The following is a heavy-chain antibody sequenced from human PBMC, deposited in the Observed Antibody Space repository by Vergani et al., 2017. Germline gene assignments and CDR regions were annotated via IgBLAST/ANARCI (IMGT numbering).Heavy chain of an antibody. D-gene: IGHD5-24*01. CDR2: IYYSGST. V-gene: IGHV4-59*01. Sequence: QVQLQESGPGLVKPSETLSLTCTVSGGSISRYYWSWIRQPPGQGLEWIGYIYYSGSTNYNPSLKSRVTISVDTSKNQFSLKLSSVTAADTAVYYCARGEMATVFDYWGQGTLVTVSS. CDR1: GGSISRYY. J-gene: IGHJ4*02. CDR3: ARGEMATVFDY.